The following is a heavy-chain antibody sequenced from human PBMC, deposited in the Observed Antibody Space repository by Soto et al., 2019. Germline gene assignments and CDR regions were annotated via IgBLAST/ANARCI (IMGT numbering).Heavy chain of an antibody. Sequence: SETLSLTCAVYGGSFSGYYWSWIRQPPGKGLEWIGEINHSGSTNYNPSLKSRVTISVDTSKNQFSLKLSSVAAADTAVYYCARGPDSRYYDFWSGYLHYYGMDVWG. CDR2: INHSGST. J-gene: IGHJ6*02. CDR3: ARGPDSRYYDFWSGYLHYYGMDV. V-gene: IGHV4-34*01. CDR1: GGSFSGYY. D-gene: IGHD3-3*01.